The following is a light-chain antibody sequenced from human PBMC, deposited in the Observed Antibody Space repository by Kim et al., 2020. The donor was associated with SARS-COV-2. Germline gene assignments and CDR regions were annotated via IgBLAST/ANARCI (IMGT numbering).Light chain of an antibody. Sequence: SVCQGQTASITCAGDKLGDKYACWYQQKPGQSPVLVIYQDSKRPSGIPERFSGSNSGNTATLTISGTQAMDEADYYCQAWDSSTAVFGGGTQLTVL. J-gene: IGLJ3*02. CDR3: QAWDSSTAV. V-gene: IGLV3-1*01. CDR1: KLGDKY. CDR2: QDS.